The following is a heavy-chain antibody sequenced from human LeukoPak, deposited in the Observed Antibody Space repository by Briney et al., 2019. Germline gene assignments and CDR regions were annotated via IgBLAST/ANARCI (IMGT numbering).Heavy chain of an antibody. J-gene: IGHJ4*02. CDR3: AREDDLFDY. CDR2: INHSGST. D-gene: IGHD2-15*01. Sequence: PSETLSLTCAVYGGSFSGYYWSWIRQPPGKGLEWIGEINHSGSTNYNPSLKSRVTMSVDTSKNQFSLKLSSVTAADTAVYYCAREDDLFDYWGQGTLVTVSS. V-gene: IGHV4-34*01. CDR1: GGSFSGYY.